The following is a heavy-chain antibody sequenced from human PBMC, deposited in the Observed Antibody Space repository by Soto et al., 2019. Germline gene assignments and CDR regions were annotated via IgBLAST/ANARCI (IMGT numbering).Heavy chain of an antibody. J-gene: IGHJ4*02. V-gene: IGHV4-59*01. CDR3: ARDDTTGLFDF. D-gene: IGHD4-17*01. Sequence: SETLSLTCSVSTGSMRTYYWTWIRQSPGKGLEWIGQISHTGRTKYNPSLESRVTISVDTPRKQFSLKLTSVTAADTALYYCARDDTTGLFDFWGQGTLVTVSS. CDR1: TGSMRTYY. CDR2: ISHTGRT.